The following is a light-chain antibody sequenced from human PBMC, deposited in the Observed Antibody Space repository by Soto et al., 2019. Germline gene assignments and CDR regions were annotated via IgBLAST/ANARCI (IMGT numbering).Light chain of an antibody. CDR3: QHYNSYSEA. CDR1: QSISNW. V-gene: IGKV1-5*01. J-gene: IGKJ1*01. CDR2: DAS. Sequence: DIQMPQSPSTLSASVGDSVRITCRASQSISNWLAWYQQKPGKAPKLLIYDASSLESGVPSRFSGSGSGTEFTLTISSLQPDEFATYYCQHYNSYSEAVGQGTKVDIK.